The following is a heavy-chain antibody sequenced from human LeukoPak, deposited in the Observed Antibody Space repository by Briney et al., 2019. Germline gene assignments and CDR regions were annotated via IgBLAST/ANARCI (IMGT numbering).Heavy chain of an antibody. CDR3: ARDVAREYQLLSYYYYYMDV. Sequence: ASVKVSCKASGGTFSSYAISWVRQGPGQGLEWMGGIIPIFGTANYAQKFQGRVTITTAESTSTAYMELSSLRSEDTAVYYCARDVAREYQLLSYYYYYMDVWGKGTTVTVSS. CDR2: IIPIFGTA. D-gene: IGHD2-2*01. J-gene: IGHJ6*03. V-gene: IGHV1-69*05. CDR1: GGTFSSYA.